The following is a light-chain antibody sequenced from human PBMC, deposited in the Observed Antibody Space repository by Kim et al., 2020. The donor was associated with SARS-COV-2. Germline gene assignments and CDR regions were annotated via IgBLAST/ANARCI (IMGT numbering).Light chain of an antibody. V-gene: IGKV3-15*01. CDR3: QQYNNWPLT. J-gene: IGKJ5*01. CDR2: GAS. Sequence: VSQGERATLSCRASQSVSSNLAWYQQKPGQAPRLLIYGASTRATGIPARFSGSGSGTEFTLTISSLQSEDFAVYYCQQYNNWPLTFGQGTRLEIK. CDR1: QSVSSN.